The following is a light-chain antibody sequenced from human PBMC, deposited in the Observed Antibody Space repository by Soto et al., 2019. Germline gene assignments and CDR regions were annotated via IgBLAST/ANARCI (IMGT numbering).Light chain of an antibody. CDR1: QAIAIY. V-gene: IGKV1-9*01. Sequence: IQLTQSPSSLSASVGDRVTITCRASQAIAIYLAWYQQKPGEAPKLLIYAASTLYVGVPSRFSGSGSGTDFALTITSLQAEDFATYYCQQLRMYPSTFGGGTKVEIK. J-gene: IGKJ4*01. CDR3: QQLRMYPST. CDR2: AAS.